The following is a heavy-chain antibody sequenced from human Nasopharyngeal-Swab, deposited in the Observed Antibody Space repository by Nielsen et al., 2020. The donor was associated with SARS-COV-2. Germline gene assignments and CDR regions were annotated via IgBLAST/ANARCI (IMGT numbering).Heavy chain of an antibody. D-gene: IGHD5-24*01. V-gene: IGHV3-43*01. CDR3: AKAEMATGYGMDV. J-gene: IGHJ6*02. CDR1: GFNFDDYT. Sequence: GESLQISCAASGFNFDDYTMHWVRQAPGKGLEWVSLISWDGGSTYYADSVKGRFTISRDNSKNSLYLQMNSLRTEDTALYYCAKAEMATGYGMDVWGQGTTVTVSS. CDR2: ISWDGGST.